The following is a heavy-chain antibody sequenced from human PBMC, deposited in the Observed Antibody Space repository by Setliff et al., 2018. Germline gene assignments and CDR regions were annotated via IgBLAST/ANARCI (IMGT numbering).Heavy chain of an antibody. Sequence: ASVKVSCKASGYSFSNYDIMWVRQAPGQGLEWMGWISVYTGHTKSAQKFQGRVTMTTDTSTSTAYMELRSLTSDDTAVYYCARSQWDGLWFKELLSNWGQGTLVTVSS. J-gene: IGHJ4*02. V-gene: IGHV1-18*01. CDR3: ARSQWDGLWFKELLSN. CDR1: GYSFSNYD. D-gene: IGHD3-10*01. CDR2: ISVYTGHT.